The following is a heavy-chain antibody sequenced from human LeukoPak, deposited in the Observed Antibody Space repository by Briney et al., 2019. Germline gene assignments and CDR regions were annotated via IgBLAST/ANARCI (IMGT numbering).Heavy chain of an antibody. Sequence: PGGSLRLSCAASGFIFSSYSRTWVRQAPGKGLEWVSSISGSSGYIDYVGSVKGRFTISRDNTKDSLYLQMNSLRADDTAVYYCAIDYDFWSGYYLSRPPHFWGQGTLVTVSS. CDR2: ISGSSGYI. CDR3: AIDYDFWSGYYLSRPPHF. J-gene: IGHJ4*02. V-gene: IGHV3-21*01. CDR1: GFIFSSYS. D-gene: IGHD3-3*01.